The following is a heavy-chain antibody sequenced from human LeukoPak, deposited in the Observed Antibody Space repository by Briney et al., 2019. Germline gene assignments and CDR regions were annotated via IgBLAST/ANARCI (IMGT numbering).Heavy chain of an antibody. Sequence: PGRSLRLSCAASGFTFSSYAMHWVRQAPGKGLEWVAVISYDGSNKYYADSVKGRFTISRDNSKNTLYLQMNSLRAEDTAVYYCARESRSTSQNPFDPWGQGTLVTVSS. D-gene: IGHD2-2*01. CDR3: ARESRSTSQNPFDP. CDR1: GFTFSSYA. CDR2: ISYDGSNK. J-gene: IGHJ5*02. V-gene: IGHV3-30*01.